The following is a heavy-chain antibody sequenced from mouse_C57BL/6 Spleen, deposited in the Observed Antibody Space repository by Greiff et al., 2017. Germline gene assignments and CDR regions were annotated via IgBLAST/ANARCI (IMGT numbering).Heavy chain of an antibody. CDR2: IDPEDGDT. Sequence: EVQRVESGAELVRPGASVKLSCTASGFNIKDYYMHWVKQRPEQGLEWIGRIDPEDGDTEYAPKFQGKATMTADTSSNTAYLQLSSLTSEDTAVYYCTRAYYSNYEFAYWGQGTLVTVSA. D-gene: IGHD2-5*01. V-gene: IGHV14-1*01. CDR3: TRAYYSNYEFAY. CDR1: GFNIKDYY. J-gene: IGHJ3*01.